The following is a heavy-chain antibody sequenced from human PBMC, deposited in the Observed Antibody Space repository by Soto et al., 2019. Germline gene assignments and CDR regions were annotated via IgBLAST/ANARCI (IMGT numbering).Heavy chain of an antibody. CDR3: ARSRSSSRLQNWFDP. CDR1: GGSISSYY. J-gene: IGHJ5*02. CDR2: IYYSGST. D-gene: IGHD6-6*01. V-gene: IGHV4-59*08. Sequence: SETLSLTWTVSGGSISSYYWIWIRQPPGKGLEWIGYIYYSGSTNYNPSLKSRVTISVDTSKNQFSLKLSSVTAADTAVYYCARSRSSSRLQNWFDPWGQGTLVTVSS.